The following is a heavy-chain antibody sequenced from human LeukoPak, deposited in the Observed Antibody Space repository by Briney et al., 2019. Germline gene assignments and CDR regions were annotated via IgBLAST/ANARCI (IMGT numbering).Heavy chain of an antibody. J-gene: IGHJ4*02. CDR2: IIPIFGTA. CDR3: ARSTYYYDSSGYYYVLDY. D-gene: IGHD3-22*01. V-gene: IGHV1-69*05. CDR1: GGTFSSYA. Sequence: SVKVSCKASGGTFSSYAISWVRQAPGQGLEWMGRIIPIFGTANYAQKFQGRVTITTDESTSTAYMELSSLRSEDTAVYYCARSTYYYDSSGYYYVLDYWGQGTLVTVSS.